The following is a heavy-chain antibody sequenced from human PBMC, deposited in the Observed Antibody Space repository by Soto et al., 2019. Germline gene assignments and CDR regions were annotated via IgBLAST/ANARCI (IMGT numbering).Heavy chain of an antibody. CDR3: ARDWSRYFDSSGLMWLY. CDR1: GYTFNYYG. CDR2: ISAHNGDT. Sequence: ASVKFSCKASGYTFNYYGISWVRQAPGQGLEWVGWISAHNGDTKYAQNLQGRLTLTTDTSTSTAYMELTSLTSDDTAVYYCARDWSRYFDSSGLMWLYWGKGTLVTVS. V-gene: IGHV1-18*04. D-gene: IGHD3-22*01. J-gene: IGHJ4*02.